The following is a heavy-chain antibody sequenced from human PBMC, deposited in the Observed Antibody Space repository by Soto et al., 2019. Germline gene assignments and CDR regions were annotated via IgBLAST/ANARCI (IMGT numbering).Heavy chain of an antibody. Sequence: SQTLSLTCAISGDTVSSNSAVSNWGRESPSRGLEWRGRTYYRSKWYNDYAVSVKSRPTLNPDTSKTQFSLQMHSVPPEDTAVYSCARGSYCTNGVCWPDYYYGMDVWGQGTTVTVSS. J-gene: IGHJ6*02. CDR3: ARGSYCTNGVCWPDYYYGMDV. CDR2: TYYRSKWYN. CDR1: GDTVSSNSAV. D-gene: IGHD2-8*01. V-gene: IGHV6-1*01.